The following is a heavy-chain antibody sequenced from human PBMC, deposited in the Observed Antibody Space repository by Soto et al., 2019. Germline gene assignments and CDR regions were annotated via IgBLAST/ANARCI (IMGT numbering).Heavy chain of an antibody. Sequence: QVQLVQSGAEVKKPGSSVKVSCKASGGTFSNYAISWVRQAPGQGLEWMGGIITIFGTTNYAQRFQGRVTITADESTSTDYMELSSLRSEDTAVYYCSRVSSSWYQDYFDYWGQGTLVTVSS. V-gene: IGHV1-69*12. CDR1: GGTFSNYA. D-gene: IGHD6-13*01. CDR2: IITIFGTT. CDR3: SRVSSSWYQDYFDY. J-gene: IGHJ4*02.